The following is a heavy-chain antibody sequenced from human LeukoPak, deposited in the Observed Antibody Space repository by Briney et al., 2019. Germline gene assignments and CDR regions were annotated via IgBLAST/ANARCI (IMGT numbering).Heavy chain of an antibody. J-gene: IGHJ3*02. CDR2: NYYSGST. CDR1: GGSISSYY. V-gene: IGHV4-59*01. D-gene: IGHD2-2*01. Sequence: SETLSLTCTVSGGSISSYYWSWIRQPPGKGLEWIGYNYYSGSTNYNPSLKSRVSISVDTSKNQFSLKLTSVTAADTAVYYCARDRSDQYAFDIWGQGTMVTVSS. CDR3: ARDRSDQYAFDI.